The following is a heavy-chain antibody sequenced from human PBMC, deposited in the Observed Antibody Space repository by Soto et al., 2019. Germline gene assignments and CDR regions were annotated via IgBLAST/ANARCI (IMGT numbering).Heavy chain of an antibody. J-gene: IGHJ4*02. V-gene: IGHV3-23*01. D-gene: IGHD6-19*01. CDR1: GFFFSSYT. Sequence: EVQLLESGGGLVQPGGSLRLSCVGSGFFFSSYTMTWVRQAPGKGLEWVSSFSATSENTYYADSVRGRFTISRDNSKNTVILQMNILTDEDTAMYYCAKARDQQWVRLPFYYWGQGILGSVAS. CDR2: FSATSENT. CDR3: AKARDQQWVRLPFYY.